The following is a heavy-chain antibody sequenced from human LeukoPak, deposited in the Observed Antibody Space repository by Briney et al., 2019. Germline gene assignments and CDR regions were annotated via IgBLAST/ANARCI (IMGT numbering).Heavy chain of an antibody. CDR1: GGTFSSYA. J-gene: IGHJ5*02. Sequence: GASVKVSFKASGGTFSSYAISWVRQAPGQGLEWMGRIIPILGIANYAQKFQGRVTITADKSTSTAYMELSSLRSEGTAVYYCARDSLPGWFDPWGQGTLVTVSS. V-gene: IGHV1-69*04. CDR2: IIPILGIA. CDR3: ARDSLPGWFDP.